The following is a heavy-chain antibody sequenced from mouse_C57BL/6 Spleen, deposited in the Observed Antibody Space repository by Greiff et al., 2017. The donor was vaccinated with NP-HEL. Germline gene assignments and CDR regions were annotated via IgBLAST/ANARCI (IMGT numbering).Heavy chain of an antibody. D-gene: IGHD2-4*01. CDR1: GYAFTNYL. CDR2: INPGSGGT. V-gene: IGHV1-54*01. J-gene: IGHJ3*01. Sequence: VKLMESGAELVRPGTSVKVSCKASGYAFTNYLIEWVKQRPGQGLEWIGVINPGSGGTNYNEKFKGKATLTADKSSSTAYMQLSSLTSEDSAVYFCARGYDYDLAWFAYWGQGTLVTVSA. CDR3: ARGYDYDLAWFAY.